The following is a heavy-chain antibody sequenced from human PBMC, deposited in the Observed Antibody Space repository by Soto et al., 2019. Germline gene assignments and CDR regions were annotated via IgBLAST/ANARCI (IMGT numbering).Heavy chain of an antibody. D-gene: IGHD3-10*02. CDR2: IYYSGST. Sequence: PSETLSLTCTVSGGSISSGDYYWSWIRQPPGKGLEWIGYIYYSGSTYYNPSLKSRVTISVDTSKNQFSLKLSSVTAADTAVYYCASLTYYYVEDAFDIWGQGTMVTVSS. CDR1: GGSISSGDYY. V-gene: IGHV4-30-4*01. J-gene: IGHJ3*02. CDR3: ASLTYYYVEDAFDI.